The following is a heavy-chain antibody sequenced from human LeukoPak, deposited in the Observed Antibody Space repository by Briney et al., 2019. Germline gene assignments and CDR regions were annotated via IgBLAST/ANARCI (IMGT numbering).Heavy chain of an antibody. Sequence: GGSLRLSCAASGFTFITYWMHWVRQAPGKGLVWVARIRPEGTTTAYADSVKGRFTISRDNAKNTLFLQMNSLSAEDTAVYYCARDLDWILFDYWGQGTLVTVSS. J-gene: IGHJ4*02. CDR1: GFTFITYW. CDR2: IRPEGTTT. V-gene: IGHV3-74*03. D-gene: IGHD3-9*01. CDR3: ARDLDWILFDY.